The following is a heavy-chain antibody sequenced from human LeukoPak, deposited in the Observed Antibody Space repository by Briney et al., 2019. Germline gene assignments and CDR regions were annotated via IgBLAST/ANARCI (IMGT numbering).Heavy chain of an antibody. Sequence: PSETLSLTCAVYGGSFSGYYWSWIRQPPGKGLEWIGEINHSGSTNYNPSLKSRVTISVDTSKNQFSLKLSSVTAADTAVYHCARGRYSSSWYWWGQGTLVTVSS. D-gene: IGHD6-13*01. CDR3: ARGRYSSSWYW. CDR1: GGSFSGYY. CDR2: INHSGST. V-gene: IGHV4-34*01. J-gene: IGHJ4*02.